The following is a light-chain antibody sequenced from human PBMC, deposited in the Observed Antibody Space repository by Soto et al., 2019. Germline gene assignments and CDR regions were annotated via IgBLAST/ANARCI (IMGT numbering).Light chain of an antibody. CDR1: QSVSSY. V-gene: IGKV3-11*01. CDR3: QQRSNWPVT. Sequence: EIVLTQSPATRSLSPGERATLSCRASQSVSSYLAWYQQKPGQAPRLLIYDASNRATGIPARFSGSGSGTDFTLTISSLEPEDFAVYYCQQRSNWPVTFGPGTKVDIK. J-gene: IGKJ3*01. CDR2: DAS.